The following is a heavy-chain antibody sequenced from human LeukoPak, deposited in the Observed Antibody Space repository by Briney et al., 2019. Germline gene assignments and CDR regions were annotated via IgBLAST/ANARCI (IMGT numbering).Heavy chain of an antibody. CDR1: GFTFADYA. CDR3: TREGDYYYYMDV. CDR2: IRSKPYGGTT. Sequence: GRSLRLSCTASGFTFADYAMSWVRQAPGKGLEWVGFIRSKPYGGTTEYAASVKGRFTISRDDSKSIAYLQMNSLKAEDTAIYYCTREGDYYYYMDVWGKGITVTVSS. D-gene: IGHD3-16*01. J-gene: IGHJ6*03. V-gene: IGHV3-49*04.